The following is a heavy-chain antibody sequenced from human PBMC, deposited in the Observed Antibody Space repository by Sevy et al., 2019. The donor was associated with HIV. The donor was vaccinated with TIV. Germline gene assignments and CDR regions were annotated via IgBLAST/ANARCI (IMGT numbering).Heavy chain of an antibody. V-gene: IGHV4-59*01. CDR2: IYYSGST. J-gene: IGHJ4*02. D-gene: IGHD6-13*01. CDR3: ARGSLGYSSSWYDY. CDR1: GGSISSYY. Sequence: SETLSLTCTVSGGSISSYYWSWIRQPPGKGLEWIGYIYYSGSTNYNPSLKIRVTISVDTSKNQFSLKLSSVTAADTAVYYCARGSLGYSSSWYDYWGQGTLVTVSS.